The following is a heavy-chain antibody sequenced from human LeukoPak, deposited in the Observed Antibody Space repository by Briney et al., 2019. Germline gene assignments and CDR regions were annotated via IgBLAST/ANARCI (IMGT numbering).Heavy chain of an antibody. CDR2: ISSSGSTI. CDR3: ARERWFGMY. V-gene: IGHV3-48*04. CDR1: GFTFSSYS. D-gene: IGHD3-10*01. Sequence: GGSLRLSCAASGFTFSSYSMNWVRQAPGKGLEWVSYISSSGSTIYYADSVKGRFTISRDNAKNSLYLQMNSLRAEDTAVYYCARERWFGMYWGQGTLVTVSS. J-gene: IGHJ4*02.